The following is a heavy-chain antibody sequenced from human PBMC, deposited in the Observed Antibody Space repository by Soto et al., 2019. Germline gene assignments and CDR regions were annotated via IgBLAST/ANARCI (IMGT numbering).Heavy chain of an antibody. J-gene: IGHJ5*02. CDR2: IKQDGSEK. D-gene: IGHD3-3*01. V-gene: IGHV3-7*01. CDR1: GFTFSSYW. CDR3: ARDSNDAFWSGYST. Sequence: EVQLVESGGGLVQPGGSLRLSCAASGFTFSSYWMSWVRQAPGKGLEWVAIIKQDGSEKYYVDSVKGRFTISRDNAKNSLYLQMNSLRAEDTAVYYCARDSNDAFWSGYSTWGQGTLVTVSS.